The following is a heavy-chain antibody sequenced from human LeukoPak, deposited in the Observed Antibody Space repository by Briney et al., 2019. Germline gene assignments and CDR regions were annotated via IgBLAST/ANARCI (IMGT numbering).Heavy chain of an antibody. J-gene: IGHJ4*02. CDR3: ARTGTRPGIAAAGFDY. Sequence: SETLSLTCAVYGGSFSGYYWSWIRQPPGKGLEWIGEINHSGSTNYNPSLKSRVTISVDTSKNQFSLKLSSVTAADTAVYYCARTGTRPGIAAAGFDYWGQGTPVTVSS. CDR1: GGSFSGYY. D-gene: IGHD6-13*01. CDR2: INHSGST. V-gene: IGHV4-34*01.